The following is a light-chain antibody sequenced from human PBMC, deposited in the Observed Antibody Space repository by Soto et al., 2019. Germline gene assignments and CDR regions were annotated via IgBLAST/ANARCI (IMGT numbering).Light chain of an antibody. J-gene: IGKJ1*01. CDR3: QQYDNWPKT. CDR1: QSVGSN. CDR2: GSS. Sequence: IVMPQSPATLSVSPGASATLSCRASQSVGSNLAWYQQKPGQAPRLLIYGSSARATGIPDRLSGSGSGTEFTLTISSLQSEDFAVYYCQQYDNWPKTFGQGTKVDIK. V-gene: IGKV3-15*01.